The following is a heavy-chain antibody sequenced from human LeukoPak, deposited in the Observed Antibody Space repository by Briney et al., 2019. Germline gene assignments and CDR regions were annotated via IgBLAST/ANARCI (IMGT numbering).Heavy chain of an antibody. V-gene: IGHV3-30-3*02. D-gene: IGHD6-19*01. CDR1: GFTFSSYA. CDR3: AKMKGAVAGPIDY. CDR2: ISYDGSNK. Sequence: PGGSLRLSCAASGFTFSSYAMHWVRQAPGKGLEWVAVISYDGSNKYYADSVKGRFTISRDNSKNTLYLQMNSLRAEDTALYYCAKMKGAVAGPIDYWGQGTLVTVSS. J-gene: IGHJ4*02.